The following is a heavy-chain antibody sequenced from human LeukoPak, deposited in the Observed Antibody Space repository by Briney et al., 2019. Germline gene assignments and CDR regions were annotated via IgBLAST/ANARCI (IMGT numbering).Heavy chain of an antibody. Sequence: ASVKVSCKASGGTFSSYAISWVRQAPGQGLEWMGWINPNSGGTNYAQKFQGRVTMTRDTSISTAYMELSRLRSDDTAVYYCARGNYYGSGSYWMGDYWGQGTLVTVSS. CDR3: ARGNYYGSGSYWMGDY. D-gene: IGHD3-10*01. CDR2: INPNSGGT. J-gene: IGHJ4*02. CDR1: GGTFSSYA. V-gene: IGHV1-2*02.